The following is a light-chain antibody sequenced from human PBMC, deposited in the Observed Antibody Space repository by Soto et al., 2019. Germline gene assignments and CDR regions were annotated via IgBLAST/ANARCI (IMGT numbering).Light chain of an antibody. V-gene: IGLV1-40*01. CDR2: GNI. Sequence: QSVLTQPPSVTGAPGQRVTISCTGSNSNIGAGYDVHWYRQFPGTAPKLLIYGNINRPSGVPDRFSGSKSGTSASLAITGLQAEDEVHYYCHSFDSRLIGLLFGGGTKLTVL. J-gene: IGLJ2*01. CDR1: NSNIGAGYD. CDR3: HSFDSRLIGLL.